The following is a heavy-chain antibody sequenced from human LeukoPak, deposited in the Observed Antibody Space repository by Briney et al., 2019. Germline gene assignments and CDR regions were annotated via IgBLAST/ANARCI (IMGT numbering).Heavy chain of an antibody. Sequence: ASVKVSCKASGYTFTSYDINWVRQATGQGLEWMGWMTPNSGNTGYAQKFQGRVTMTRNTSISTAYMELSSLRSEDTAVYYCARGANDYGDYGYWGQGTLVTVSS. J-gene: IGHJ4*02. V-gene: IGHV1-8*01. CDR2: MTPNSGNT. D-gene: IGHD4-17*01. CDR1: GYTFTSYD. CDR3: ARGANDYGDYGY.